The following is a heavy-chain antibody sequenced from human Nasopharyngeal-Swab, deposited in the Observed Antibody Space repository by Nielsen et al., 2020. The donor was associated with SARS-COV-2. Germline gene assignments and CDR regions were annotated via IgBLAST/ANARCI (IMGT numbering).Heavy chain of an antibody. Sequence: GESLKISCAASGFTFSSFGMHWVRQAPGKGLEWVAFIAHDASNEYYGDSVKGRFTISRDNNKNSLYLQMSGLRTDDTAFYYCAKDSGSSWSGADYWGQGTLVTVSS. D-gene: IGHD6-13*01. CDR1: GFTFSSFG. CDR3: AKDSGSSWSGADY. CDR2: IAHDASNE. V-gene: IGHV3-30*18. J-gene: IGHJ4*02.